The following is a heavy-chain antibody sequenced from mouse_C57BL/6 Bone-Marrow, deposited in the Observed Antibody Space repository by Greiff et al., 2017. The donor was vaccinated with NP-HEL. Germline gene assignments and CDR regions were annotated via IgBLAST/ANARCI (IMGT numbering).Heavy chain of an antibody. CDR1: GYTFTSYW. D-gene: IGHD2-5*01. J-gene: IGHJ3*01. V-gene: IGHV1-72*01. CDR2: IDPNSGGT. Sequence: QVHVKQPGAELVKPGASVKLSCKASGYTFTSYWIHWVKQRPGRGLEWIGRIDPNSGGTKYNEKFKSKATLTVDKPSSTAYMQLSSLTSEDSAVYYCAREASYSNYPAWFAYWGQGTLVTVSA. CDR3: AREASYSNYPAWFAY.